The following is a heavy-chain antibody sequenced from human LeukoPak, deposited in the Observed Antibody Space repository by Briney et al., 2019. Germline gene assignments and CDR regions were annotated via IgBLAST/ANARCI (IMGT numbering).Heavy chain of an antibody. Sequence: SETLSLTCTVSGGSISSYYWSWIRQPPGKGLEWIGYIYYSGSTNYNPSLKSRVTISVDTSKNQFSLKLSSVTAADTAMYYCARALVGAYYFDYWGQGTLVTVSS. CDR2: IYYSGST. V-gene: IGHV4-59*12. D-gene: IGHD1-26*01. CDR1: GGSISSYY. CDR3: ARALVGAYYFDY. J-gene: IGHJ4*02.